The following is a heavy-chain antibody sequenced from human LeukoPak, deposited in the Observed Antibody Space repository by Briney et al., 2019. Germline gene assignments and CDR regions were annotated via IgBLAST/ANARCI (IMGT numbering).Heavy chain of an antibody. CDR2: INHSGST. V-gene: IGHV4-34*01. CDR3: ARFSAEMATMDY. CDR1: GGSFSGYY. J-gene: IGHJ4*02. D-gene: IGHD5-24*01. Sequence: SETLSLTCAVYGGSFSGYYWSWIRQPPGKGLEWIGEINHSGSTNYNPSLKSRVTTSVDTSKNQFSLKLSSVTAADTAVYYCARFSAEMATMDYWGQGTLVTVSS.